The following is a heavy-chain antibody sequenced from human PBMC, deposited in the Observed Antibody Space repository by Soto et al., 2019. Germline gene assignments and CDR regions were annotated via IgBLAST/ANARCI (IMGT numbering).Heavy chain of an antibody. Sequence: GGSLTLSCAASGFTFSNFEMHWVRQAPGKGLEWVSYINTAGSTKYYAESVKGRFTISRDNARNSLFLQMNSLRAEDTAVYYCARAECSSPDCLTAYYSYGLDVWGQGSTVPVSS. V-gene: IGHV3-48*03. CDR2: INTAGSTK. D-gene: IGHD3-9*01. CDR1: GFTFSNFE. CDR3: ARAECSSPDCLTAYYSYGLDV. J-gene: IGHJ6*02.